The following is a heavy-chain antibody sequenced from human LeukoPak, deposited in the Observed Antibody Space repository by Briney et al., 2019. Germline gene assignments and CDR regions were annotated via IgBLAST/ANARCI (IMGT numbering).Heavy chain of an antibody. V-gene: IGHV1-2*04. J-gene: IGHJ4*02. CDR2: INPNSGGT. CDR1: GYTFTGYY. Sequence: ASVKVSCKASGYTFTGYYMHWVRQAPGQGLEWMGWINPNSGGTNYAQKFQGWVTMTRDTSISTAYMELSRLRYDDTAIYYCARNLAVAGSDYWGQGTLVTVSS. D-gene: IGHD6-19*01. CDR3: ARNLAVAGSDY.